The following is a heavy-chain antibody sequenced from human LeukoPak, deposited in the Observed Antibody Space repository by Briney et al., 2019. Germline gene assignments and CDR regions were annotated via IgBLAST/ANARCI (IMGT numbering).Heavy chain of an antibody. CDR3: ARDLRDSSGYNLIDY. J-gene: IGHJ4*02. V-gene: IGHV1-3*01. Sequence: ASVKVSCKASGYTLTSYAMHWVRQAPGQRLEWMGWINAGNGNTKYSQKFQGRVTITRDTSASTAYMELSSLRSEDTAVYYCARDLRDSSGYNLIDYWGQGTLVTVSS. CDR2: INAGNGNT. CDR1: GYTLTSYA. D-gene: IGHD3-22*01.